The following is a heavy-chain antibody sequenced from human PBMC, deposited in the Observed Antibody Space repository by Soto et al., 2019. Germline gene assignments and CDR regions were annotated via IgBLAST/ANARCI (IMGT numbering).Heavy chain of an antibody. D-gene: IGHD3-10*01. V-gene: IGHV1-46*03. J-gene: IGHJ4*02. CDR2: INCGGGGT. CDR3: VREFSGGYFDY. Sequence: QVQLVQSGAEVKKTGASVRVSCKASGYTFTNYYMHWVRQAPGQGLEWVGIINCGGGGTNYAQKFQGRVIMTRDTSTNTVYMDFSSLRSEDTAVYYCVREFSGGYFDYWGQGILVTVST. CDR1: GYTFTNYY.